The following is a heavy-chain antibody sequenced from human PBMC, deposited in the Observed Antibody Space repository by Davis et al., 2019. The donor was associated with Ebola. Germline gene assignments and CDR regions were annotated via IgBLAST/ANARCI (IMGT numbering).Heavy chain of an antibody. J-gene: IGHJ4*02. Sequence: ASVKVSCKASGYTFTGYYMHWVRQAPGQGLEWMGRINPNSGGTNFAQKFQGRVTMTRDTSISTAYMEQSGLRSDDTAVYYCANQFFDYWGQETLVTVSS. CDR3: ANQFFDY. CDR2: INPNSGGT. CDR1: GYTFTGYY. V-gene: IGHV1-2*06.